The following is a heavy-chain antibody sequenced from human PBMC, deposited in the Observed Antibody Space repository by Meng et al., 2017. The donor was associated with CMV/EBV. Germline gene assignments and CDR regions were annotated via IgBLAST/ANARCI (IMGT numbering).Heavy chain of an antibody. CDR3: ARDNRMATRRDYYYYYGMDV. V-gene: IGHV1-69*05. J-gene: IGHJ6*02. Sequence: SVKVSCKASGGTFSSYAISWVRQAPGQGLEWMGGIIPIFGTANYAQKFQGRVTITTDESTSTAYMELSSLRSGDTAVYYCARDNRMATRRDYYYYYGMDVWGQGTTVTVSS. CDR2: IIPIFGTA. CDR1: GGTFSSYA. D-gene: IGHD5-24*01.